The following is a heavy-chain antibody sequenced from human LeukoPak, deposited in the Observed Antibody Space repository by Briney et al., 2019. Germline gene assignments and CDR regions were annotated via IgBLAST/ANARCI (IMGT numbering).Heavy chain of an antibody. V-gene: IGHV3-7*01. D-gene: IGHD3-3*01. J-gene: IGHJ5*02. CDR1: GFTFSSYW. Sequence: GGSLRLSCEASGFTFSSYWMSWVRQATGKGLGWVAHIKQNGNEKYYVDSVKGRVTISRDNAKNSLYLQMNSLRAEDTAVYYCARDQGVYDFWSGYSNNWFDPWGQGTLVTVSS. CDR2: IKQNGNEK. CDR3: ARDQGVYDFWSGYSNNWFDP.